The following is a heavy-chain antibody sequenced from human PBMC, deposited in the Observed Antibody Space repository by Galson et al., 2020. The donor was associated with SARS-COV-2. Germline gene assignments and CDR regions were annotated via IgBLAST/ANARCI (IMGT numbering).Heavy chain of an antibody. CDR1: GGSFRNYV. V-gene: IGHV1-69*13. J-gene: IGHJ4*02. D-gene: IGHD2-8*01. CDR3: ARDLSYSTSRWAD. CDR2: IIPAIGTP. Sequence: SVPVSCKASGGSFRNYVISWVRQAPRQGLEWMGGIIPAIGTPSYAQKFQGRVTITADESTSTAYMELRSLRSEDTAVYYCARDLSYSTSRWADWGQGTLVTVST.